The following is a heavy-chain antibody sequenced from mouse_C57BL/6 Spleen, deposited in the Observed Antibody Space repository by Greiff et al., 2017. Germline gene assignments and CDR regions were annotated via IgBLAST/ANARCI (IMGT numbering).Heavy chain of an antibody. V-gene: IGHV5-16*01. CDR1: GFTFSDYY. CDR2: INYDGSST. CDR3: ARLDSSGYGGFAY. J-gene: IGHJ3*01. D-gene: IGHD3-2*02. Sequence: DVKLVESEGGLVQPGSSMKLSCTASGFTFSDYYMAWVRQVPEKGLEWVANINYDGSSTYYLDSLKSRFIISRDNAKNILYLQMSSLKSEDTATYYCARLDSSGYGGFAYWGQGTLVTVSA.